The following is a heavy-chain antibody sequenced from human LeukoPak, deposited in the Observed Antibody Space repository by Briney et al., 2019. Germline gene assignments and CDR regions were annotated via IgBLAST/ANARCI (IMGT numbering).Heavy chain of an antibody. D-gene: IGHD3-10*01. V-gene: IGHV4-34*01. J-gene: IGHJ5*02. CDR3: ARGGFITMVRGVKFDP. CDR1: GGSFSGYY. Sequence: SETLSLTCAVYGGSFSGYYWSWIRQPPGKGLEWIGEINHSGSTNYNPSLKSRVTISVDTSKTQFSLRLSSVTAADTAVYYCARGGFITMVRGVKFDPWGQGTLVTVSS. CDR2: INHSGST.